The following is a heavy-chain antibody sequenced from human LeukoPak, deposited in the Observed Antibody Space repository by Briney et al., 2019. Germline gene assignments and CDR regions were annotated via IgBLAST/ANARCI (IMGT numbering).Heavy chain of an antibody. J-gene: IGHJ4*02. CDR2: IRYDGSNK. CDR1: GFTFSSYG. V-gene: IGHV3-30*02. D-gene: IGHD6-13*01. Sequence: SGGSLRLSCAASGFTFSSYGMHWVRQAPGKGLEWVAFIRYDGSNKYYADSVKGRFTISRDNSKNTLYLQMNSLRAEDTAVYYCAKTGIAAAGLFDYWGQGTLVTVSS. CDR3: AKTGIAAAGLFDY.